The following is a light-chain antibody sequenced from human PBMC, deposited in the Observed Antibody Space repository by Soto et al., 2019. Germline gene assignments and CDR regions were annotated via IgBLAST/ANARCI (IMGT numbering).Light chain of an antibody. CDR3: QQYGSSPLFT. V-gene: IGKV3-20*01. CDR1: QSVSSSY. CDR2: GAS. Sequence: TELAQCPVTQAWSPGERGRLSCRAIQSVSSSYLAWYQQKPGQAPRLLIYGASSRATGIPDRFSGSGSGTDFTLTIRTLEPEDLAVYYCQQYGSSPLFTFGPGTKVDIK. J-gene: IGKJ3*01.